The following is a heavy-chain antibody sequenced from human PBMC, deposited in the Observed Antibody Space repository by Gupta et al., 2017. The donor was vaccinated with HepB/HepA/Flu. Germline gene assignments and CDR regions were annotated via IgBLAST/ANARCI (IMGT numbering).Heavy chain of an antibody. CDR1: GFTFSSYS. V-gene: IGHV3-48*02. D-gene: IGHD6-13*01. CDR3: ARVGQLGRLNN. Sequence: EVQLVESGGDLVQPGGSLRLSCAASGFTFSSYSMIWVRQAPGKGLEWVSYISSSSNTIYYAASVKGRFTISRDNAKNSLYLQMTSLRDEDTAVYYCARVGQLGRLNNWGQGALVTVSS. CDR2: ISSSSNTI. J-gene: IGHJ4*02.